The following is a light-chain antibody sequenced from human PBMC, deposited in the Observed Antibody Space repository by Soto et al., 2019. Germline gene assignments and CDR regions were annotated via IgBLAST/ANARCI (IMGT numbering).Light chain of an antibody. CDR3: QQYGSSLFT. Sequence: DIQMTQSPSSVSASVGDKITITCRASQPVNTWLAWYQQKPGKAPNLLVHATSTLHRGAPSRFSGSGSGTDFSLTISRLEPEDFAVYYCQQYGSSLFTFXPGTKVDIK. V-gene: IGKV1-12*01. CDR2: ATS. CDR1: QPVNTW. J-gene: IGKJ3*01.